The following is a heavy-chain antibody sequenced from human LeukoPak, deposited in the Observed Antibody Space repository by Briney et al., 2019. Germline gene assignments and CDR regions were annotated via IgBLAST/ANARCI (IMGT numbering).Heavy chain of an antibody. CDR1: GFTFSNAW. CDR2: IKSKTDGGTT. J-gene: IGHJ4*02. D-gene: IGHD5-12*01. Sequence: PGGSLRLSCAASGFTFSNAWMSWVRQAPGKGLEWVGRIKSKTDGGTTDYAAPVKGRFTISRADSKNTLYLQMNSLKTEDTAVYYCTTDRVATRPFDYWGQGTLVTVSS. V-gene: IGHV3-15*01. CDR3: TTDRVATRPFDY.